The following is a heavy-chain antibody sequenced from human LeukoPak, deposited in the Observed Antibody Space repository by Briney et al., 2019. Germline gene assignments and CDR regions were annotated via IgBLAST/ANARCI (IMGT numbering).Heavy chain of an antibody. J-gene: IGHJ5*02. V-gene: IGHV4-34*01. CDR1: GVSIRSNY. CDR3: ARGYGDGYNWFDP. Sequence: SETLSLICTVSGVSIRSNYWSWIRQPPGKGLEWIGEINHSGSTNYNPSLKSRVTISVDTSKNQFSLKLSSVTAADTAVYYCARGYGDGYNWFDPWGQGTLVTVSS. CDR2: INHSGST. D-gene: IGHD4-17*01.